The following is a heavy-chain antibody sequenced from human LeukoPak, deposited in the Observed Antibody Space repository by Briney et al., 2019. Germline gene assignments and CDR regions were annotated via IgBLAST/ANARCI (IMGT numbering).Heavy chain of an antibody. Sequence: ASVKVSCKASGGTFSSYAISWVRQAPGQGLEWMGGIIPIFGTANYAQKFQGRVTITTDESTSTAYMELSSLGSEDTAVYYCARGGSTKAHSFFDIWGQGTMVTVSS. J-gene: IGHJ3*02. CDR1: GGTFSSYA. D-gene: IGHD2-2*01. CDR2: IIPIFGTA. CDR3: ARGGSTKAHSFFDI. V-gene: IGHV1-69*05.